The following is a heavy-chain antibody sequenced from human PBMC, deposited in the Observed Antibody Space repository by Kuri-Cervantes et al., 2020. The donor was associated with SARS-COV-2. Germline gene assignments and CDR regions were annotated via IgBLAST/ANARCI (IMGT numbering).Heavy chain of an antibody. Sequence: SQTLSRTSAVYGESFCGYNWSWIRQPPGKGLEWIGEINHSGSTNYNPSLKSRVTISVDTSKNQFSLKLSSVTAADTAVYYCARGLYIVVVPAAMWERGEYYYGMDVWGQGTTVTVSS. D-gene: IGHD2-2*01. J-gene: IGHJ6*02. CDR3: ARGLYIVVVPAAMWERGEYYYGMDV. V-gene: IGHV4-34*01. CDR1: GESFCGYN. CDR2: INHSGST.